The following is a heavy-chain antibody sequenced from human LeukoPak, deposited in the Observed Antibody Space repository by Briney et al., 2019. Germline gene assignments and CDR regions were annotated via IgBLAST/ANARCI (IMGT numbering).Heavy chain of an antibody. D-gene: IGHD3-3*01. CDR3: ARGRTIFGVVSTFNWFDP. CDR2: IYTSGST. CDR1: GGSISSYY. Sequence: SETLSLTCTVSGGSISSYYWSWIRQPAGKGLEWIGRIYTSGSTNYNPSLKSRVTMSVDTSKNQFSLKLSSVTAADTAVYYCARGRTIFGVVSTFNWFDPWGQGTLVTVSS. J-gene: IGHJ5*02. V-gene: IGHV4-4*07.